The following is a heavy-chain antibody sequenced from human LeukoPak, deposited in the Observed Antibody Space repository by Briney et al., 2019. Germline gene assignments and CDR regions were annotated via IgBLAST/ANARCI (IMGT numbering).Heavy chain of an antibody. CDR1: GFTFSSYS. CDR2: IKQDGSEK. Sequence: PGGSLRLFCAASGFTFSSYSMNWVRQAPGKGLEWVANIKQDGSEKYYVDSVKGRFTISRDNAKNSLYLQMNSLRAEDTAVYYCARGPRIAAAGRRGWFDPWGQGTLVTVSS. D-gene: IGHD6-13*01. CDR3: ARGPRIAAAGRRGWFDP. J-gene: IGHJ5*02. V-gene: IGHV3-7*01.